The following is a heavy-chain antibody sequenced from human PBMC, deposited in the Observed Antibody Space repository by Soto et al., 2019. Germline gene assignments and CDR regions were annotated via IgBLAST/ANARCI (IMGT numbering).Heavy chain of an antibody. CDR1: GYTFTSYD. CDR2: MNPNSGNT. D-gene: IGHD3-22*01. Sequence: QVQLVQSGAEVKKPGASVKVSCKASGYTFTSYDVNWVRQATGQGLEWMGWMNPNSGNTGYAQKFKGRVTMTRNTSISTAYIELSGLRSEDTTVYYCARELTMIVDNWGQGTLVAVSS. J-gene: IGHJ4*02. CDR3: ARELTMIVDN. V-gene: IGHV1-8*01.